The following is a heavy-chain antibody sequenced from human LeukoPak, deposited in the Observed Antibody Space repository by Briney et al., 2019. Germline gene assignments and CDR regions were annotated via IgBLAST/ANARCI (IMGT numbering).Heavy chain of an antibody. Sequence: GGSLRLSCAASGFTVSSNYMSWVRQAPGKGLEWVSSISSSSSYIYYADSVKGRFTISRDNAKNSLYLQMNSLRAEDTAMYYCAREGYCSSTSCYIYFDYWGQGTLVTVSS. CDR1: GFTVSSNY. V-gene: IGHV3-21*01. CDR3: AREGYCSSTSCYIYFDY. J-gene: IGHJ4*02. D-gene: IGHD2-2*02. CDR2: ISSSSSYI.